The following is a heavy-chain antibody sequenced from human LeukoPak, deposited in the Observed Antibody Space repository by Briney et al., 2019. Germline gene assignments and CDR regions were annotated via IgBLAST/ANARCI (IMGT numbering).Heavy chain of an antibody. D-gene: IGHD3-10*01. CDR3: ARLRRESYYFDY. CDR1: GGSISSGGYY. V-gene: IGHV4-31*03. Sequence: SQTLSLTCTVSGGSISSGGYYWSWIRQHPGKGLEWTGYIYYSGSTYYNPSLKSRVTISVDTSKNQFSLKLSSVTAADTAVYYCARLRRESYYFDYWGQGTLVTVSS. J-gene: IGHJ4*02. CDR2: IYYSGST.